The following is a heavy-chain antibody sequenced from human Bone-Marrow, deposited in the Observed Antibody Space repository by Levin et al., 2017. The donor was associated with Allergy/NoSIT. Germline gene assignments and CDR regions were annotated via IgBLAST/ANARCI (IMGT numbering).Heavy chain of an antibody. CDR1: GFIFSKDW. V-gene: IGHV3-15*01. CDR3: AAFNSKDAFYI. D-gene: IGHD1-1*01. J-gene: IGHJ3*02. CDR2: IKSRADGGTT. Sequence: LSLTCAASGFIFSKDWMTWVRQAPGKGLEWVGRIKSRADGGTTDYAAPVKGRFTISRDDSKNTLYLQMNSLITEDTAVYSCAAFNSKDAFYIWGQGTLVTVSS.